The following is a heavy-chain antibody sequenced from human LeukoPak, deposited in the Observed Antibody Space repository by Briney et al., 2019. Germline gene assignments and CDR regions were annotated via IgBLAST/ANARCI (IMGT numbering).Heavy chain of an antibody. CDR2: IIPILGIA. CDR3: ARDDSSGYYWGYFDY. Sequence: ASVKVSCKASGGTFSSYAISWVRQAPGQGLEWMGRIIPILGIANYAQKFQGRVTITADKSTSTAYMELSSLRSEDTAVCYCARDDSSGYYWGYFDYWGQGTLVTVSS. D-gene: IGHD3-22*01. CDR1: GGTFSSYA. V-gene: IGHV1-69*04. J-gene: IGHJ4*02.